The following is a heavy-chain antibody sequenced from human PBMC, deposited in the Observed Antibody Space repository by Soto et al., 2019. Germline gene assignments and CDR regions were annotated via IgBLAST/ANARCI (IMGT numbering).Heavy chain of an antibody. J-gene: IGHJ4*02. Sequence: GGSLRLSCAGSGFTFGTYSMNWVRQAPGKGLEWVAVISYDGSNKYYADSVKGRFTISRDNSKNTLYLQMNSLRAEDTAVYYCARDPSMVREPVNFDYWGQGTLVTVSS. V-gene: IGHV3-30*03. CDR1: GFTFGTYS. CDR3: ARDPSMVREPVNFDY. D-gene: IGHD3-10*01. CDR2: ISYDGSNK.